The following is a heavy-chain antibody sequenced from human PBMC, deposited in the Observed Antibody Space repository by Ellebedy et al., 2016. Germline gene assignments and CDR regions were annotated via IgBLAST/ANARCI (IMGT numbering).Heavy chain of an antibody. CDR2: ISYDGSNK. J-gene: IGHJ4*02. V-gene: IGHV3-30*03. Sequence: GGSLRLSCAASGFTFSSYSMNWVRQAPGKGLEWVAIISYDGSNKYHADSVKGRFTISRDNSKNTLYLQMNSLRAEDTAVYYCAREGYSSSFDYWGQGTLVTVSS. D-gene: IGHD6-13*01. CDR1: GFTFSSYS. CDR3: AREGYSSSFDY.